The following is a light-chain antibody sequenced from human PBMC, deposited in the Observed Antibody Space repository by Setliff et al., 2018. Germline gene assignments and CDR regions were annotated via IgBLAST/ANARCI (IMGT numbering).Light chain of an antibody. V-gene: IGLV2-14*01. CDR3: LSYTSKTTHAI. CDR2: EVT. J-gene: IGLJ2*01. Sequence: QSVLTQPAAVSGSPGQSITISCTGTSSDVGGYNYVSWYQQEPGKAPKLTIYEVTKRPSGVSDRFSGSKSGNTASLAISGLQAEDEADYYCLSYTSKTTHAIFGGGTK. CDR1: SSDVGGYNY.